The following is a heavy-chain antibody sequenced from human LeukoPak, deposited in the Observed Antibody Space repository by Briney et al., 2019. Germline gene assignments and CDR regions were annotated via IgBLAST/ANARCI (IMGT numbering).Heavy chain of an antibody. Sequence: RGSMRLSWAAAGFTFSTYTMNWVRQAPGKGLEWVSSISSIGSTIYYADSVKGRFTISRDNAKNSPYLQMNSLRVEDTAVYYCARDLGATIFDFDYWGQGTLVTVSS. V-gene: IGHV3-48*01. J-gene: IGHJ4*02. CDR3: ARDLGATIFDFDY. D-gene: IGHD1-26*01. CDR1: GFTFSTYT. CDR2: ISSIGSTI.